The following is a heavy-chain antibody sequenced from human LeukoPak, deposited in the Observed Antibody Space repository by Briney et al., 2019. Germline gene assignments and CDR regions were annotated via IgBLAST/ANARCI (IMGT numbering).Heavy chain of an antibody. D-gene: IGHD6-13*01. CDR3: ARLRSIAAAWILLDY. V-gene: IGHV5-51*01. CDR1: GYSFTSYW. J-gene: IGHJ4*02. CDR2: IYPGDSDT. Sequence: GESLKISCKGSGYSFTSYWIGWVRQMPGKGLEWMGIIYPGDSDTRYSPSFQGQVTISADKSISTAYLQWSSLKASDTAMYYCARLRSIAAAWILLDYWGQGTLVTVSS.